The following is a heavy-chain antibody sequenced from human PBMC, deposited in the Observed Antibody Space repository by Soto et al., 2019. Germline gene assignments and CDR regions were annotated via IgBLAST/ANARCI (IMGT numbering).Heavy chain of an antibody. D-gene: IGHD6-6*01. V-gene: IGHV5-51*01. CDR2: IYPGDSDT. Sequence: PGEFLKISCKGSGYSFTIYWIGWVRQMPGKGLEWMGIIYPGDSDTRYSPSFQGQVTISADKSISTAYLQWSSLKASDTAMYYCASTLAARAEPYVGYNGMDVWGQGTTVTVSS. J-gene: IGHJ6*02. CDR1: GYSFTIYW. CDR3: ASTLAARAEPYVGYNGMDV.